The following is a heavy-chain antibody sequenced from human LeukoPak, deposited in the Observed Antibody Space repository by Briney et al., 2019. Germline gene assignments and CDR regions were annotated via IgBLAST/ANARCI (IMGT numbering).Heavy chain of an antibody. CDR2: ISSSGSTI. Sequence: GGSLRLSCAASGFTFSSYEMNWVRQAPGKGLEWVSYISSSGSTIYYADSVKGRFTISRDNAKNSLYLQMNSPRAEDTAVYYCARGSKDYDFWSKDDYWGQGTLVTVSS. CDR3: ARGSKDYDFWSKDDY. D-gene: IGHD3-3*01. J-gene: IGHJ4*02. V-gene: IGHV3-48*03. CDR1: GFTFSSYE.